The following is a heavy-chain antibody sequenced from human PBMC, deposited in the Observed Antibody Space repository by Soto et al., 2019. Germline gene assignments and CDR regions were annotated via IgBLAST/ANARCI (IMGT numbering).Heavy chain of an antibody. V-gene: IGHV3-23*01. D-gene: IGHD3-22*01. CDR2: ISGSGGST. J-gene: IGHJ4*02. Sequence: HPGGSLRLSCAASGFTFSSYAMSWVRQAPGKGLEWVSAISGSGGSTYYADSVKGRFTISRDNSKNTLYLQMNSLRAEDTAVYYCAKSQRYYYDSSGSYYFDYWGQGTLVTVSS. CDR3: AKSQRYYYDSSGSYYFDY. CDR1: GFTFSSYA.